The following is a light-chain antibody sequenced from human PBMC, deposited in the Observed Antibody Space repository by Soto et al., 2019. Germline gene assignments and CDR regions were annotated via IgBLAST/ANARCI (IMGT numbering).Light chain of an antibody. CDR3: SSYTSSNTLV. V-gene: IGLV2-14*01. CDR2: EVT. J-gene: IGLJ1*01. CDR1: SSDIGGYNY. Sequence: QSVLTQPASVSGSPGQSITISCTGGSSDIGGYNYVSWFQQHPGKAPKLMIYEVTNRPSGASNRFSGSKSGSTASLTISGLQAEDEADYYCSSYTSSNTLVFGTGTKLTVL.